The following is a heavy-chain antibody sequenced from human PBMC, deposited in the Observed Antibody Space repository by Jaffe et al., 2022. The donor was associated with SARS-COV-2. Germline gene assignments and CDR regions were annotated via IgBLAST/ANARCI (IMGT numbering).Heavy chain of an antibody. CDR2: IYGDDDR. J-gene: IGHJ3*02. V-gene: IGHV2-5*02. Sequence: QITLKESGPTLVKPTQTLTLTCTFSGFSLTSSGVGVGWIRQPPGKALEWLALIYGDDDRRYSPSLKSRLTITKDTSKNQVVLIMTNMDPMDTATYYCTRRRAQGAFDIWGQGTMVTVSS. CDR1: GFSLTSSGVG. CDR3: TRRRAQGAFDI.